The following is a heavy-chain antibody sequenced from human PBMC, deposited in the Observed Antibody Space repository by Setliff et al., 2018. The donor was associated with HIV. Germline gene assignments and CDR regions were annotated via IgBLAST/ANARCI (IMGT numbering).Heavy chain of an antibody. CDR1: GFTFGDYG. V-gene: IGHV3-49*04. CDR2: IRSKAYGGTA. CDR3: TRDIGEAYYNFWDAYEYFDY. Sequence: HPGGSLRLSCTASGFTFGDYGMSWVRQAPGKGLEWVGFIRSKAYGGTADYATSVNGRFIISRDDLKGIAYLQMNSLKTEDTAVYYCTRDIGEAYYNFWDAYEYFDYWGQGTLVTVSS. J-gene: IGHJ4*02. D-gene: IGHD3-3*01.